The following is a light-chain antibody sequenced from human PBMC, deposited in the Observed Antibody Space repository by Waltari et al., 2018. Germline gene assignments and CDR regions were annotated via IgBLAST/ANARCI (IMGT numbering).Light chain of an antibody. CDR1: SSDVGNYKR. CDR3: SSYAGSSKGV. CDR2: AVS. V-gene: IGLV2-23*02. J-gene: IGLJ2*01. Sequence: QSALTQPASVSGSPGQSITISCTGTSSDVGNYKRVPWYQQHPGKAPKLVIYAVSKRPSGVSVRFSGSKSGDMASLTISGLQPEDEAEYFCSSYAGSSKGVFGGGTKVTVL.